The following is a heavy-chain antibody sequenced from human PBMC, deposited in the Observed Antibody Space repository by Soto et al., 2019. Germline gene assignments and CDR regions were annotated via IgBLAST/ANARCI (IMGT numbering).Heavy chain of an antibody. CDR1: GFTFSSYW. J-gene: IGHJ4*02. CDR3: ARDRDDYGEKVGEAYFDY. Sequence: GGSLRLSCAASGFTFSSYWMSWVRQAPGKGLEWVANIKQDGSEKYYVDSVKGRFTISRDNAKNSLYLQMNSLRAEDTAVYYCARDRDDYGEKVGEAYFDYWGQGTLVTVSS. D-gene: IGHD4-17*01. CDR2: IKQDGSEK. V-gene: IGHV3-7*01.